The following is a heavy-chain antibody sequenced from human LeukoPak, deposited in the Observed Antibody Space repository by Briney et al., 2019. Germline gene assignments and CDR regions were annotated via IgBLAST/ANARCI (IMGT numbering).Heavy chain of an antibody. D-gene: IGHD3-22*01. Sequence: GGSLRLSCAASGFTFSSYGMSWVRQAPGKGLEWVSTISFSGGSTYYADSVKGRFTISRDDAKNSLYLQMNSLRAEDTAVHYCARANYDSSGYYPLIYYWGQGTLVTVSS. CDR1: GFTFSSYG. V-gene: IGHV3-21*01. CDR3: ARANYDSSGYYPLIYY. CDR2: ISFSGGST. J-gene: IGHJ4*02.